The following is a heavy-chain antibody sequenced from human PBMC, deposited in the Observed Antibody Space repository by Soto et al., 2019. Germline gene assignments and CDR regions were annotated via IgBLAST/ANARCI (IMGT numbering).Heavy chain of an antibody. CDR3: ARELDGIDV. CDR2: IKSNGSNT. CDR1: EIAYRGYR. J-gene: IGHJ6*02. V-gene: IGHV3-11*05. Sequence: GWSLRLSGAACEIAYRGYRMHLIRQAPGKGLVWVSYIKSNGSNTSYADSVQGRFTISRDNAKNSLYLQMNSLRAEDTAVYYCARELDGIDVWGQGTTVTVSS.